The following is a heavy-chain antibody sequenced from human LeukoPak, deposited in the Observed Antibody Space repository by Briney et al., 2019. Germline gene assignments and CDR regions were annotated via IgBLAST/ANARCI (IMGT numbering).Heavy chain of an antibody. CDR2: ITTSGGST. J-gene: IGHJ6*04. CDR1: GFTFSSYD. Sequence: PGGSLRLSCAASGFTFSSYDMNWVRQAPGQGLEWVSAITTSGGSTFYADSVKGRFTISRDNSKNTLYLQMNSLRAEGTAVYYCATNHWDVWGKGTTVTVSS. CDR3: ATNHWDV. V-gene: IGHV3-23*01.